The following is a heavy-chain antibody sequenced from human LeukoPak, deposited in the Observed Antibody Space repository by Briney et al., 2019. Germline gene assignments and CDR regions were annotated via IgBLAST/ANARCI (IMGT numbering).Heavy chain of an antibody. Sequence: SETLSLTCAVYGVSFSGYYWSWIRQPPGKGLEWIGEINHSGSTNYNPSLKSRVTISVDTSKNQFSLKLSSVTAADAAVYYCASHGYSSSWYVHWFDPWGQGTLVTVSS. CDR2: INHSGST. J-gene: IGHJ5*02. D-gene: IGHD6-13*01. CDR3: ASHGYSSSWYVHWFDP. V-gene: IGHV4-34*01. CDR1: GVSFSGYY.